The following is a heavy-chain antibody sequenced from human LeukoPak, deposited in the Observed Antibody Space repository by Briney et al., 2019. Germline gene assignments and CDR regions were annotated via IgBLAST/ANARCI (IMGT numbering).Heavy chain of an antibody. J-gene: IGHJ4*02. CDR1: GFIVSGVY. D-gene: IGHD6-13*01. CDR2: IYSDDST. CDR3: ARVQTQIAAAGLDY. Sequence: PGGSLRLSCVASGFIVSGVYMSWVRQAPGKGLEWVSVIYSDDSTYYADSVKGRFTISRDNSKNTLYLQMNSLRAEDTAVYYCARVQTQIAAAGLDYWGQGTLVTVSS. V-gene: IGHV3-53*01.